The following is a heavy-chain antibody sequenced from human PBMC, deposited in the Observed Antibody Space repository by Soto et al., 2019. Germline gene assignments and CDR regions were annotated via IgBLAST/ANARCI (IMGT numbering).Heavy chain of an antibody. J-gene: IGHJ5*02. V-gene: IGHV4-34*01. D-gene: IGHD6-13*01. CDR1: VGSFSGYY. CDR3: ARGYPGIAAAGPYNWFDP. Sequence: KTSETLSLTCAVYVGSFSGYYWRWIRQPPGKGLEWIGEINHSGSTNYNPSLKSRVTISVDTSKNQFSLKLSSVTAADTAVYYCARGYPGIAAAGPYNWFDPWGQGTLVTVSS. CDR2: INHSGST.